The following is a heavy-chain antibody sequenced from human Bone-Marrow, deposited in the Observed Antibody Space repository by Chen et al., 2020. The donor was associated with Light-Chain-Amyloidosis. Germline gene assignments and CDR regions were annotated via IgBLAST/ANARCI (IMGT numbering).Heavy chain of an antibody. CDR1: VGAPPSTGYY. D-gene: IGHD3-3*02. J-gene: IGHJ5*02. CDR3: ARDLPKSHVSIFGAPRANWLDP. V-gene: IGHV4-39*07. Sequence: QLPLQESGPGLVRPWETLSPTSAVSVGAPPSTGYYAGWIRQPPGKGMEWIGSVQCDGITFYTPSLERRVAISVDTSRNQFSLKLTSVTAADTAVDDCARDLPKSHVSIFGAPRANWLDPWGQGILVTVSS. CDR2: VQCDGIT.